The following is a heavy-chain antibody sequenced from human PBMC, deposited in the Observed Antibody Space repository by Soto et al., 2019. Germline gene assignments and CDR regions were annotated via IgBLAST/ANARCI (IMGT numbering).Heavy chain of an antibody. CDR3: ARSRLTKITIFGVTNPRGWFNP. D-gene: IGHD3-3*01. CDR1: GGSFSGYY. J-gene: IGHJ5*02. Sequence: SETLSLTCAVYGGSFSGYYWSWIRQPPGKGLEWIGEINHSGSTNYNPSLKSRVTISVDTSKNQFSLKLSSVTAADTAVYYCARSRLTKITIFGVTNPRGWFNPWGQGTLVTVSS. V-gene: IGHV4-34*01. CDR2: INHSGST.